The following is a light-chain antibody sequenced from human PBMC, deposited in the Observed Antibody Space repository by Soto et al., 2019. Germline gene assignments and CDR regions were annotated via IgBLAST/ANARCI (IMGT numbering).Light chain of an antibody. J-gene: IGKJ1*01. CDR1: QSVSST. CDR3: QHYNHWPA. V-gene: IGKV3-15*01. Sequence: GMSQSPASLSVSPGERATLSCRASQSVSSTSAWYTQHHGQAPRLLIYGASARATGIPARSTGSGSGTELTLTMRSMHSQDLAVYSCQHYNHWPAFGQGTKVDI. CDR2: GAS.